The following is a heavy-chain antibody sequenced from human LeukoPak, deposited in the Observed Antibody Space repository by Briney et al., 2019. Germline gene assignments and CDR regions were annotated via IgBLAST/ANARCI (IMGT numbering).Heavy chain of an antibody. CDR3: ARHRGRRPFYDSSGYYHAFDI. CDR2: IYPGDSDT. CDR1: GYTFTRSW. D-gene: IGHD3-22*01. Sequence: GESLNISCQASGYTFTRSWIGWVRQVPGKGLEWMGIIYPGDSDTRYSPSFQGQVTISADKSISTAYLQWSSLKALDTAMYYCARHRGRRPFYDSSGYYHAFDIWGQGTMVTVSS. V-gene: IGHV5-51*01. J-gene: IGHJ3*02.